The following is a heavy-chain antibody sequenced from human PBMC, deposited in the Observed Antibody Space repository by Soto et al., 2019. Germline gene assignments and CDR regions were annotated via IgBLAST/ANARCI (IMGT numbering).Heavy chain of an antibody. CDR3: TTDLVAARPWFRGRGDV. CDR2: IKSKTDGGTT. J-gene: IGHJ6*04. D-gene: IGHD6-6*01. CDR1: GFTFSNAW. Sequence: GGSLRLSCAASGFTFSNAWMSWVRQAPGKGLEWVGRIKSKTDGGTTDYAAPVKGRFTISRDDSKNTLYLQMNSLKTEDTAVYYCTTDLVAARPWFRGRGDVWGKGTTVTVSS. V-gene: IGHV3-15*01.